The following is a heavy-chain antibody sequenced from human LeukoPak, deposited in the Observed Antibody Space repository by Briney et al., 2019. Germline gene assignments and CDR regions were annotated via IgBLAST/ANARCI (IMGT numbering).Heavy chain of an antibody. CDR2: IIPILGIA. V-gene: IGHV1-69*04. CDR1: GGTFSSYA. D-gene: IGHD3-9*01. J-gene: IGHJ5*02. Sequence: SVKVSCKASGGTFSSYAISWVRRAPGQGLEWMGRIIPILGIANYAQKFQGRVTITADKSTSIAYMELSSLRSEDTAVYYCARDDYDILTGYTIGWFDPWGQGTLVTVSS. CDR3: ARDDYDILTGYTIGWFDP.